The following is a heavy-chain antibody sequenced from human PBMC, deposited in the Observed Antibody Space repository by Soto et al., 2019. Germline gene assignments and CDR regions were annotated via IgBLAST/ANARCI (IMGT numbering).Heavy chain of an antibody. Sequence: QAHLLQSGAEVKKPGASVKVSCRAFGYRFTDYYLHWVRQAPGQGLDWMGWIKPSTGGASYAEKFQAGVIMTSDTSMNTVYMEMSNLTSDDTALYFCARGAPSHYYFFALDVWGPGTPVTVSS. CDR2: IKPSTGGA. J-gene: IGHJ6*02. V-gene: IGHV1-2*02. CDR1: GYRFTDYY. D-gene: IGHD1-26*01. CDR3: ARGAPSHYYFFALDV.